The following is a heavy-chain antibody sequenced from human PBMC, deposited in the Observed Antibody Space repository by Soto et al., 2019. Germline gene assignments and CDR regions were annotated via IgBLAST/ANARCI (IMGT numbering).Heavy chain of an antibody. J-gene: IGHJ4*02. CDR2: IWYDGSNK. V-gene: IGHV3-33*01. CDR1: GFTFSSYG. CDR3: ARTPKSSPYYFDY. Sequence: QVQLVESGGVVVQPGRSLRLSCAASGFTFSSYGMHWVRQAPGEGLEWVAVIWYDGSNKYYADSVKGRFTISRDNSKNTLYLQMNSLRAEDTAVYYCARTPKSSPYYFDYWGQGTLVTVSS.